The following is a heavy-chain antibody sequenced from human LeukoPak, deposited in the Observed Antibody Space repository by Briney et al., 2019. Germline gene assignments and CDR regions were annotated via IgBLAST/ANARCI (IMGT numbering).Heavy chain of an antibody. V-gene: IGHV4-30-4*08. Sequence: WVRQPPGKGLEWIGYIYYSGSTYYNPSLKSRVTISVDTSKNQFSLKLSSVTAADTAVYYCASHGGYPNYYYYGMDVWGQGTTVTVSS. D-gene: IGHD3-16*02. CDR3: ASHGGYPNYYYYGMDV. CDR2: IYYSGST. J-gene: IGHJ6*02.